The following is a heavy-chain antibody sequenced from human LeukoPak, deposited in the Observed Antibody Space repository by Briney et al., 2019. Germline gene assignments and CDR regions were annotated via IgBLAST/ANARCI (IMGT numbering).Heavy chain of an antibody. V-gene: IGHV3-33*01. J-gene: IGHJ4*02. CDR1: GFTFSSFG. D-gene: IGHD2-2*01. Sequence: GGSLRLSCAASGFTFSSFGMHWVRQAPGKGLEWVAVICSDGSNTYYADSVKGRFTISRDNSKNTLYLQMNSLRAWDTAVYYCARDQDISCRRTSSQTPFDNWGQGTLVTVSA. CDR3: ARDQDISCRRTSSQTPFDN. CDR2: ICSDGSNT.